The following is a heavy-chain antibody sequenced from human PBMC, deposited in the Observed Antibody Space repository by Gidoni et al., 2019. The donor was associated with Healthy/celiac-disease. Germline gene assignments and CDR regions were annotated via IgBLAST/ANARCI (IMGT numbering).Heavy chain of an antibody. D-gene: IGHD1-1*01. V-gene: IGHV4-59*01. CDR2: IYYSGST. J-gene: IGHJ4*02. CDR1: GGSIRSYY. Sequence: QVQLQESGPGLVKPSETLSLTCTVSGGSIRSYYWSWIRQPPGKGLEYIGYIYYSGSTSYNPSLKSRITISIDTSKNHFSLKPSSVTAADTAVYYCAREGINYYFDFWGQGTLVTVSS. CDR3: AREGINYYFDF.